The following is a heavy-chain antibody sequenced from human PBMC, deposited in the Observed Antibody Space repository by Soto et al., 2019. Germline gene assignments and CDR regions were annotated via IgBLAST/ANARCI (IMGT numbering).Heavy chain of an antibody. V-gene: IGHV1-58*01. D-gene: IGHD6-19*01. CDR3: AASPRYSSGWYGASTSFYYAMDV. CDR2: IVVNSGNT. J-gene: IGHJ6*02. Sequence: ASVKVSCKASGFTFTHSAVQWVRQARGQRLEWIGWIVVNSGNTNFAQQFQERDNITRDMPTNTVYMELSSLRSDDTALYYSAASPRYSSGWYGASTSFYYAMDVCGQGTTVTVSS. CDR1: GFTFTHSA.